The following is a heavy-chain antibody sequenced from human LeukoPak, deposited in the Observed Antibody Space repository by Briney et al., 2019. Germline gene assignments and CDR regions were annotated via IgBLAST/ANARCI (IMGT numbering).Heavy chain of an antibody. Sequence: PSETLSLTCAVSGGSISSSNWWSWVRQPPGKGLEWIGEIYHSGSTNYNPSLKSRVTISVDKSKNQFSLKLSSVTAADTAVYYCARSQGYYDFWSGLDYYYGMDVWGQGTTVTVSS. J-gene: IGHJ6*02. V-gene: IGHV4-4*02. D-gene: IGHD3-3*01. CDR1: GGSISSSNW. CDR3: ARSQGYYDFWSGLDYYYGMDV. CDR2: IYHSGST.